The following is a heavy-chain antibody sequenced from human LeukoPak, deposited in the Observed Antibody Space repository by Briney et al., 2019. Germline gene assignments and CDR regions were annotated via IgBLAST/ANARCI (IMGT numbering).Heavy chain of an antibody. CDR1: GFTFSSYT. D-gene: IGHD3-10*01. J-gene: IGHJ4*02. CDR3: ARNDYGSGSYITLFDY. CDR2: ISSSSSYI. Sequence: GGSLRLSCAASGFTFSSYTMNWVRQAPGKGLEWVSSISSSSSYIYYAGSVKGRFTISRDNAKNSLYLQMNSLRAEDTAVYYCARNDYGSGSYITLFDYWGQGTLVTVSS. V-gene: IGHV3-21*01.